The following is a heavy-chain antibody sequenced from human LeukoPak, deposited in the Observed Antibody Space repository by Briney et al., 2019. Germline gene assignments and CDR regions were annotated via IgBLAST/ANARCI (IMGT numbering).Heavy chain of an antibody. V-gene: IGHV4-38-2*01. CDR1: GYSISSGYY. CDR2: IYHSGST. J-gene: IGHJ4*02. CDR3: ARSAMSLGEFD. Sequence: PSETLSLTCAVSGYSISSGYYWGWIRQPPGKGLEWIGSIYHSGSTYYNPSLKRRVTISVDTSKNQFSLKLSSVTAADTAVYYCARSAMSLGEFDWGQGTLVTVSS. D-gene: IGHD3-16*01.